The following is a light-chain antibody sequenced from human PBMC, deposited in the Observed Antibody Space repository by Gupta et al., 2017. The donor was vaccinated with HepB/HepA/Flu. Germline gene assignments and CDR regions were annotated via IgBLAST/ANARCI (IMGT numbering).Light chain of an antibody. CDR1: QSVSSN. J-gene: IGKJ2*01. CDR2: GAS. CDR3: QQYNNCPFT. V-gene: IGKV3-15*01. Sequence: EIVMTQSPATLSVSPGERATLSCRASQSVSSNLAWYQQKPGQAPRLLIYGASTRATGIPARFSGSGSGTEFTLTISSLQSEDFAVYYCQQYNNCPFTLGQGTKVEIK.